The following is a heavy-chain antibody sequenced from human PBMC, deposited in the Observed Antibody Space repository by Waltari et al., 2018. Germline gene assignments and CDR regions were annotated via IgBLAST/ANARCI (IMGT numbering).Heavy chain of an antibody. CDR2: IYNREGA. Sequence: QLQPQEPGPGLVQPSETLPLTCTVSNGPISSRIHFSGCIRQPPGKGLVWIGNIYNREGAYCSPSPMSRVTIAVDTSKSQFALKLGSVTAADTAVYYCMVMNSCSGGICNSGIDPWGQGTLVTVSS. D-gene: IGHD2-15*01. V-gene: IGHV4-39*01. CDR3: MVMNSCSGGICNSGIDP. J-gene: IGHJ5*02. CDR1: NGPISSRIHF.